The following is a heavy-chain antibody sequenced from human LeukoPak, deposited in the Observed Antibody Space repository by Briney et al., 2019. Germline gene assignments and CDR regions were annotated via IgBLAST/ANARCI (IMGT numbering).Heavy chain of an antibody. J-gene: IGHJ4*02. CDR1: GFTFSSYA. V-gene: IGHV3-30-3*02. Sequence: GGSLRLSCAASGFTFSSYAMHWVRQAPGKGLEWVAVISYDGSNKYYADSVKGRFTISRDNSKNTLYLQMNSLRAEDTAVYYCAKSFGYSRSWFDYWGQGTLVTVSS. CDR2: ISYDGSNK. D-gene: IGHD6-13*01. CDR3: AKSFGYSRSWFDY.